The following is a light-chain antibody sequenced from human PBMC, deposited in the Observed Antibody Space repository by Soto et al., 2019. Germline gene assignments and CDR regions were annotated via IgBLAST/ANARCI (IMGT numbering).Light chain of an antibody. CDR2: GAS. V-gene: IGKV3-15*01. J-gene: IGKJ1*01. CDR3: QQYNDWPRT. Sequence: EIVMTQSPATLSVSPGERATLSCRASQSVGTYLAWYQQKPGQAPRLLIYGASTRAAGISPRFSGGGSGTAFTLTISSLQSEDFAVYYCQQYNDWPRTFDQGTKVGIK. CDR1: QSVGTY.